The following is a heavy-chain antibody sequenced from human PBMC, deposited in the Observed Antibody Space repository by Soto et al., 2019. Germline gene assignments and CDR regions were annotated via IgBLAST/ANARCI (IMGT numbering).Heavy chain of an antibody. J-gene: IGHJ4*02. Sequence: SVTLSLKSTVDTICTSSWTSILQHPGKGLEWIGYIYYMWRTNYNSSLKSRVTMSIDTSKNQFSLKLSSVTAADTAIYYCARDAVGATHFDYWGQGAPVTVSS. D-gene: IGHD1-26*01. CDR3: ARDAVGATHFDY. CDR2: IYYMWRT. CDR1: DTICTSS. V-gene: IGHV4-59*01.